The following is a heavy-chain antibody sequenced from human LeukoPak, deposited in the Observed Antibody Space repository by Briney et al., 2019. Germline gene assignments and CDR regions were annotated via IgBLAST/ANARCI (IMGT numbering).Heavy chain of an antibody. CDR1: GFTFSFYW. D-gene: IGHD3-22*01. CDR3: ARDEHQYYSESSGRFDY. CDR2: IKQDGSEK. V-gene: IGHV3-7*04. Sequence: GGSLRLSCLASGFTFSFYWMGWVRQAPGKGLEWVANIKQDGSEKYYVDSARGRFTISRDNAKNSLYLQMNSLRAEDTAVYYCARDEHQYYSESSGRFDYWGQGTLVTVSS. J-gene: IGHJ4*02.